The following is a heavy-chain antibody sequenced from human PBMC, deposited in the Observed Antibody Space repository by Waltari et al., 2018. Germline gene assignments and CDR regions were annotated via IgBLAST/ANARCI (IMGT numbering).Heavy chain of an antibody. Sequence: QVQLVESGGGVVQPGRSLRLSCAASGFTFSSYAMHWVRQAPGKGLEWVAVISYDGSNKYYADSVKGRFTISRDNSKNTLYLQMNSLRAEDTAVYYCARGSSRGYSYGYWGYYYYGMDVWGQGTTVIVSS. CDR3: ARGSSRGYSYGYWGYYYYGMDV. CDR2: ISYDGSNK. V-gene: IGHV3-30*01. CDR1: GFTFSSYA. J-gene: IGHJ6*02. D-gene: IGHD5-18*01.